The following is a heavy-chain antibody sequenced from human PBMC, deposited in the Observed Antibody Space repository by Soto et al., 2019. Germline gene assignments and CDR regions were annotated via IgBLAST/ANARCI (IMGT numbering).Heavy chain of an antibody. Sequence: SVKVSCKASGGTFSNYPISLVRQAPGQGLEWMGGIIPIFGTVNYAQKFQGRVTITADESTSTAYMELSSLRSEDTAVYYCARGNHRWLQLWYFDLWGRGTLVTVSS. V-gene: IGHV1-69*13. D-gene: IGHD5-12*01. J-gene: IGHJ2*01. CDR3: ARGNHRWLQLWYFDL. CDR1: GGTFSNYP. CDR2: IIPIFGTV.